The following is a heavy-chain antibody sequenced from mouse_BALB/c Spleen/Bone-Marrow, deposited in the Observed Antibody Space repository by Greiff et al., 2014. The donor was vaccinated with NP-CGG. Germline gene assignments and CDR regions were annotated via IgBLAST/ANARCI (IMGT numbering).Heavy chain of an antibody. CDR2: ISNGGGST. J-gene: IGHJ4*01. Sequence: EVMLVESGGGLVQPGGSLKLSCAASGFTFSSYTMSWVRQTPEKRLEWVAYISNGGGSTHYPDTVKGRFTISRDNAKNTLYLQMSSLKSEDTAMYYCARHVGNPYAMDYWGQGTSVTVSS. D-gene: IGHD3-1*01. CDR1: GFTFSSYT. V-gene: IGHV5-12-2*01. CDR3: ARHVGNPYAMDY.